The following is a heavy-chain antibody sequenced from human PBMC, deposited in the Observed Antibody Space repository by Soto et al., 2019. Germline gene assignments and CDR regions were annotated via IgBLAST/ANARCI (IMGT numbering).Heavy chain of an antibody. V-gene: IGHV4-59*01. J-gene: IGHJ5*02. CDR1: GGSIISYY. CDR2: IYYSGST. Sequence: PSEPLSLTCTVSGGSIISYYWSWIRQPPGKGLEWIGYIYYSGSTNYNPSLKSRVTISVDTPKRQFSLKLSSVTAADTAVYYCARHSSNTRGYFDPWGQGTLVTVSS. CDR3: ARHSSNTRGYFDP. D-gene: IGHD2-2*01.